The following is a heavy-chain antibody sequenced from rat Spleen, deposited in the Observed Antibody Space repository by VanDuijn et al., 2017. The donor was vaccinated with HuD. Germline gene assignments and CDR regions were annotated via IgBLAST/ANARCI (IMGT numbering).Heavy chain of an antibody. Sequence: QVQLKESGPGLVKPSETLSLTCTVSGFSLTSYHVSWVRQPPGKGLEWMGVIWGDGSTAYNSALKSRLSISRDTSKSQVFLKMNSLQTEDTATYYCARDLYGGYGNWFAYWGQGTLVTVSS. J-gene: IGHJ3*01. CDR2: IWGDGST. CDR1: GFSLTSYH. V-gene: IGHV2-32*01. D-gene: IGHD1-11*01. CDR3: ARDLYGGYGNWFAY.